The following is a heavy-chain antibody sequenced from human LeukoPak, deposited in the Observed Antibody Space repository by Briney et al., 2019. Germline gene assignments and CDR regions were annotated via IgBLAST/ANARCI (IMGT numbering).Heavy chain of an antibody. D-gene: IGHD6-13*01. CDR3: ASLGISGSWPVDY. CDR2: INHSGTS. V-gene: IGHV4-34*01. Sequence: SETLSLTCAVYGGSFTDYYWSWIRQPPGKGLEWITEINHSGTSNYSPSLKSRVTISVDTSKNQLSLKLNSVTAADTAVYYCASLGISGSWPVDYWGQGTLVTVSS. J-gene: IGHJ4*02. CDR1: GGSFTDYY.